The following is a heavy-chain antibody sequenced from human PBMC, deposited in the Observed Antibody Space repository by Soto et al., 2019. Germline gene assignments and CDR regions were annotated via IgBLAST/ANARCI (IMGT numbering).Heavy chain of an antibody. Sequence: GGSLRLSCAASGFTFSSYSMNWVRQAPGKGLEWVSSISSSSSYIYYADSVKGRFTISRDNAKNSLYLQMNSLRAEDTAVYYCARDHSSWYYFDYWGQGTLVTVSS. CDR1: GFTFSSYS. CDR2: ISSSSSYI. J-gene: IGHJ4*02. D-gene: IGHD6-13*01. CDR3: ARDHSSWYYFDY. V-gene: IGHV3-21*01.